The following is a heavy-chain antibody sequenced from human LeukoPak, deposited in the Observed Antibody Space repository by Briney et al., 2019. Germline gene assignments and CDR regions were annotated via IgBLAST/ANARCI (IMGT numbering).Heavy chain of an antibody. J-gene: IGHJ4*02. CDR2: ISSSSSYI. V-gene: IGHV3-21*01. CDR3: ARAAEMATIGY. D-gene: IGHD5-24*01. Sequence: GGSLRLSCAASGFTFSSYSMNWVRQAPGKGLEWVSSISSSSSYIYYADSVKGRFTISRDNSKNTLYLQMNSLRAEDTAVYYCARAAEMATIGYWGQGTLVTVSS. CDR1: GFTFSSYS.